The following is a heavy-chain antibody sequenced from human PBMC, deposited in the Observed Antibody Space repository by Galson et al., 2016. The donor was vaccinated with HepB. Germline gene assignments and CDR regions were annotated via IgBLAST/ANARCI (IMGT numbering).Heavy chain of an antibody. CDR3: AIAKNINGMDV. Sequence: PLSLTCTVSGGSISSGGYYLSWIRQYPGKGLEWIGHMYYSGSTYYNPSLKSRVTISVDTSKNQFSLRLTSVTAADTAVYYCAIAKNINGMDVWGQGITVTV. J-gene: IGHJ6*02. CDR2: MYYSGST. CDR1: GGSISSGGYY. V-gene: IGHV4-31*03. D-gene: IGHD4/OR15-4a*01.